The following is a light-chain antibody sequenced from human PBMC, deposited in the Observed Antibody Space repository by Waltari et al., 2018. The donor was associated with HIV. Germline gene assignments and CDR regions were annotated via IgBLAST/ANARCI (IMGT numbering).Light chain of an antibody. Sequence: QSALTQPASVSGSPGQSITISCTGTISDVGSYNIVSWDQQHPGKAPKLIIFEFDKRTAGISALSAGSTSRNTSSLTPSGLQVDDEAHYFCSSRANEVPCVFVGGTNVTVL. CDR2: EFD. J-gene: IGLJ3*02. CDR3: SSRANEVPCV. CDR1: ISDVGSYNI. V-gene: IGLV2-23*02.